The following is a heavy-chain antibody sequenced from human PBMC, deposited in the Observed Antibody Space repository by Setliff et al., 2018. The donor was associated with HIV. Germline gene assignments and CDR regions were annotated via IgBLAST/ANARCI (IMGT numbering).Heavy chain of an antibody. Sequence: GASVRLSCTASGFTFDNYGMTWVRQAPGKGLEWVSGINWNGGSTGYADSVKGRFTISRDNAKNSLHLQMNSLRAEDTALYYCVTVGDYDSSGYYRYWGQGTLVTVSS. CDR2: INWNGGST. V-gene: IGHV3-20*04. J-gene: IGHJ4*02. CDR3: VTVGDYDSSGYYRY. CDR1: GFTFDNYG. D-gene: IGHD3-22*01.